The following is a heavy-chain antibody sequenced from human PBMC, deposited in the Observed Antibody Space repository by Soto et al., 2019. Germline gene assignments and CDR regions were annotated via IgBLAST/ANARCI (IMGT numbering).Heavy chain of an antibody. CDR1: GFTFSSYA. V-gene: IGHV3-23*01. CDR3: AKTHTRPNWFDP. J-gene: IGHJ5*02. CDR2: ISGRGGST. Sequence: EVQLLESGGGLVQPGGSLRLSCAASGFTFSSYAMSWVRQAPGKGLGWVSAISGRGGSTYYADSVKGRFTISRDNSKNTLYLQMNSLRAEDTAVYYCAKTHTRPNWFDPWGQGTLVTVSS. D-gene: IGHD3-3*01.